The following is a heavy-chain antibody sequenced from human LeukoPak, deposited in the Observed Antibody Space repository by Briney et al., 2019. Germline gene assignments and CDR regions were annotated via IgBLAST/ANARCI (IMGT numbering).Heavy chain of an antibody. Sequence: GSLRLSCAASGFAFGAYWMHWVRQAPGKGLEWVSRINEDATTITYADSVRGRFIISRDNSKKSLYLQMNNLRAEDTAVYYCVRDLILVWTPGDDFDFWGQGTLVIVSS. D-gene: IGHD3-16*01. V-gene: IGHV3-74*01. J-gene: IGHJ4*02. CDR1: GFAFGAYW. CDR2: INEDATTI. CDR3: VRDLILVWTPGDDFDF.